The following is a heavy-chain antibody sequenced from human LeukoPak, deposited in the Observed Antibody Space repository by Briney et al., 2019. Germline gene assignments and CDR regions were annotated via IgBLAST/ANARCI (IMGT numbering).Heavy chain of an antibody. CDR3: ARLLFWDYYFDY. J-gene: IGHJ4*02. D-gene: IGHD2-21*02. V-gene: IGHV3-53*01. CDR2: IYSDGGT. CDR1: GFTFSNNY. Sequence: GGSLRLSCAASGFTFSNNYMSWVRQAPAKGLEWVSVIYSDGGTFYSDSVKGRFTISRDYSKNTLYLQMNSLRGDDTAVYYCARLLFWDYYFDYWGQGALVTVSS.